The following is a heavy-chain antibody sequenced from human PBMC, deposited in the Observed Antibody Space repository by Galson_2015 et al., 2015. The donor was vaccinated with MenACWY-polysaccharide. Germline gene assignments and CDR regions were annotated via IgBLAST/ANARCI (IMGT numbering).Heavy chain of an antibody. CDR3: ARVYKCQRTEGNWFET. Sequence: SLKLSCKASGYTFTGYCIHWVRQAPGQGLEWMGWINPNRSATSYAQKFQDRVTMTRDTSINTAYMELHRLRSDDTAVYYCARVYKCQRTEGNWFETWGQGTMVTVSS. D-gene: IGHD3-10*01. V-gene: IGHV1-2*02. CDR1: GYTFTGYC. CDR2: INPNRSAT. J-gene: IGHJ5*02.